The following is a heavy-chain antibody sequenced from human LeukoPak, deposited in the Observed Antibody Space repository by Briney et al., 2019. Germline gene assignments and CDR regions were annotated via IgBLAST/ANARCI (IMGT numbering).Heavy chain of an antibody. CDR3: ARDFDSSGYYAGH. CDR2: SNPNSGGT. J-gene: IGHJ4*02. D-gene: IGHD3-22*01. V-gene: IGHV1-2*02. CDR1: GYTFTGYY. Sequence: ASVKGSCKASGYTFTGYYIHWVRQAPGQGLEWMGWSNPNSGGTNYAQKFEGRVTMTRDTSISTVYMELRRLRSDDTAVYYCARDFDSSGYYAGHWGQGTLVTVSS.